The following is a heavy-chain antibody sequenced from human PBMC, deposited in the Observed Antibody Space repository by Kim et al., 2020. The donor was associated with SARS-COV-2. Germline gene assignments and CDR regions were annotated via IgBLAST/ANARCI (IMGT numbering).Heavy chain of an antibody. Sequence: SQTLSLTCAISGDSVSDNTASWNWIRQSPSRGLEWLGRTYYRSNWYKDYAVSVRSRIIINPDTSKNQFSLQLKSVTPEDTAVYYCARGGAHSSGRSSLGYDNWGQGALVTVSS. CDR1: GDSVSDNTAS. V-gene: IGHV6-1*01. CDR2: TYYRSNWYK. J-gene: IGHJ4*02. CDR3: ARGGAHSSGRSSLGYDN. D-gene: IGHD6-19*01.